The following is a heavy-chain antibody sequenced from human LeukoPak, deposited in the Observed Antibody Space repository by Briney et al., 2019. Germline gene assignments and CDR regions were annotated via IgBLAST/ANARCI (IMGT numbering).Heavy chain of an antibody. CDR3: ATHEFYYERGGYAALNY. CDR1: GFTFNNYA. J-gene: IGHJ4*02. V-gene: IGHV3-23*01. D-gene: IGHD3-22*01. Sequence: GGSLRLSCVPSGFTFNNYAMSWVRQAPGKGLKWVSAISGSGGSAYYTDSVKGRFTISRDDSKNTLYLQMHSMRAEDTAVYYCATHEFYYERGGYAALNYWGQGTLVTVSS. CDR2: ISGSGGSA.